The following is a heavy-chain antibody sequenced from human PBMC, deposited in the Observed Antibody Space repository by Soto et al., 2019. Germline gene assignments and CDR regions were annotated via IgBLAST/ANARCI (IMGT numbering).Heavy chain of an antibody. V-gene: IGHV4-39*01. CDR2: IYYSGST. D-gene: IGHD3-3*01. Sequence: PSETLSLTCTVSGGSISSSSYCWGWIRQPPGKGLEWIGSIYYSGSTYYNPSLKSRVTISVDTSKNQFSLKLSSVTAADTAVYYCARRTIFRAGLDYYYYGRDVWGQRTTVTVSS. J-gene: IGHJ6*02. CDR1: GGSISSSSYC. CDR3: ARRTIFRAGLDYYYYGRDV.